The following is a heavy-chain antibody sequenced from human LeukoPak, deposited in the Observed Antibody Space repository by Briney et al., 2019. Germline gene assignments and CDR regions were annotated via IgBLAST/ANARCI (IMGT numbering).Heavy chain of an antibody. D-gene: IGHD3-22*01. Sequence: KPSETLSLTCTVSGGSISSYYWSWIRQTPGKGLEWIGYMYYSGSTNYNPSLKSRVTISVDTSKNQFSLKLSSVTAADTAVYYCAREYYGSSGYYDDYWGQGALVTVSS. CDR1: GGSISSYY. CDR3: AREYYGSSGYYDDY. CDR2: MYYSGST. J-gene: IGHJ4*02. V-gene: IGHV4-59*01.